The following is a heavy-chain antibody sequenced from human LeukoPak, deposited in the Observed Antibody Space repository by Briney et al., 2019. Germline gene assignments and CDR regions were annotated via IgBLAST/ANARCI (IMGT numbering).Heavy chain of an antibody. V-gene: IGHV1-2*02. CDR3: ARRFRCSGGSCYSGYYYYMDV. D-gene: IGHD2-15*01. CDR2: INPNSGGT. CDR1: GYTFTGYY. Sequence: ASVKVSCKASGYTFTGYYMHWVRQAPGQGLEWMGWINPNSGGTDYAQKFQGRVTMTRDTSISTAYMELSRLRSDDTAVYYCARRFRCSGGSCYSGYYYYMDVWGKGTTVTISS. J-gene: IGHJ6*03.